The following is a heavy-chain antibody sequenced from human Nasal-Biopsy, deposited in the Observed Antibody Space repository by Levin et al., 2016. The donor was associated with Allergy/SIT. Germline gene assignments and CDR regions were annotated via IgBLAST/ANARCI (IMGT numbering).Heavy chain of an antibody. Sequence: GGSLRLSCEASGFTFSSNWMHWVRQAPGKGLVWVSRIDEDGTTINYADSVKGRFTISKDNAKNLLYLQMDSLRAEDTAMYYCARDGSNSWYYFDSWGQGTLVTVSS. V-gene: IGHV3-74*01. J-gene: IGHJ4*02. D-gene: IGHD6-13*01. CDR3: ARDGSNSWYYFDS. CDR2: IDEDGTTI. CDR1: GFTFSSNW.